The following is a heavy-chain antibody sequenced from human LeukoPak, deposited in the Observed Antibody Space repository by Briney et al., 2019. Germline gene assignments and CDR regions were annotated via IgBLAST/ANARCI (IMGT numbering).Heavy chain of an antibody. CDR3: ARERASCGGDCSDY. J-gene: IGHJ4*02. Sequence: PGGSLRLSCAASGFTFSSYGMHWVRQAPGKGLEWVAVIWYDGSNKYYADSVKGRFTISRDNSKNTLYLQMNSLRAEDTAVYYCARERASCGGDCSDYWGQGTLVTVSS. CDR1: GFTFSSYG. D-gene: IGHD2-21*01. V-gene: IGHV3-33*01. CDR2: IWYDGSNK.